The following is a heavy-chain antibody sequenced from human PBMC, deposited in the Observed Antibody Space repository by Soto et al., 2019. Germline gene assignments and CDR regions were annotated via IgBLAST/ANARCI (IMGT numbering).Heavy chain of an antibody. V-gene: IGHV4-39*01. CDR1: GGSISSSNYY. J-gene: IGHJ4*02. CDR2: IYYSGST. D-gene: IGHD3-22*01. Sequence: QLQLQESGPGLVKPSETLSLTCTVSGGSISSSNYYWGWIRQPPGKGLEWIGSIYYSGSTYYNPSLKSRVTISVDTSKNQFSLTLGSVTAADTAVYYCSRQVDRDSSAYPRADYWGQGTLVTVSS. CDR3: SRQVDRDSSAYPRADY.